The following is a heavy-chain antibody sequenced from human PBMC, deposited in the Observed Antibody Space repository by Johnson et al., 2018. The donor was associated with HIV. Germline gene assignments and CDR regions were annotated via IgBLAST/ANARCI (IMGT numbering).Heavy chain of an antibody. D-gene: IGHD4-17*01. V-gene: IGHV3-30*04. J-gene: IGHJ3*02. CDR1: GFTFSSYA. Sequence: QVQLVESGGGVVQPGGSLRLSCAASGFTFSSYALHWVRQAPGKGLEWVAIISYDGSNKYYADSVKGRFTISRDNSKNTLFLQMNSLRAEDTALYYCARDGTTGPYGDAVDIWGQGTMVTVSS. CDR3: ARDGTTGPYGDAVDI. CDR2: ISYDGSNK.